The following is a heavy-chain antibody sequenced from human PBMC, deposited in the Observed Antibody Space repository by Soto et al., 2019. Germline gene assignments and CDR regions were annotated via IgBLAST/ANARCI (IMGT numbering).Heavy chain of an antibody. J-gene: IGHJ6*02. CDR3: ARDQNGDYGDYYGMDV. CDR1: GFTFSSYS. Sequence: EVQLVESGGGLVKPGGSLRLSCAASGFTFSSYSMNWVRQAPGKGLEWVSSISSSSSYIYYADSMKGRFTISRDNAKNSLYLQMNSLRAEDTAVYYCARDQNGDYGDYYGMDVWGQGTTVTVSS. D-gene: IGHD4-17*01. V-gene: IGHV3-21*01. CDR2: ISSSSSYI.